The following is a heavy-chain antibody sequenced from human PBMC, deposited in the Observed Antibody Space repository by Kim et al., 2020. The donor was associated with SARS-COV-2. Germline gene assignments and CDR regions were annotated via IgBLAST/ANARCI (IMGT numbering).Heavy chain of an antibody. CDR2: IYYSGST. D-gene: IGHD1-20*01. V-gene: IGHV4-30-4*01. J-gene: IGHJ6*04. CDR1: GGSISSGDYY. CDR3: AREGGSDNWNRQAYYYYGMDV. Sequence: SETLSLTCTVSGGSISSGDYYWSWIRQPPGKGLEWIGYIYYSGSTYYNPSLKSRVTISVDTSKNQFSLKLSSVTAADTAVYYCAREGGSDNWNRQAYYYYGMDVWGGGTTVTVSS.